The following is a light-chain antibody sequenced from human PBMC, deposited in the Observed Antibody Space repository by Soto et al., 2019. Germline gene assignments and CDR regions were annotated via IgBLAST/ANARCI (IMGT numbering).Light chain of an antibody. CDR3: CSYAGSSSYV. Sequence: QSVLTQPASVSGSPGPSITISCTGFSSNIGSYNLVSWYQQHPGKAPQLMIYEVTKRPSGVSNRFSGSKSGNTASLTISGLQTEDEADYYCCSYAGSSSYVFGTGTKVTV. J-gene: IGLJ1*01. V-gene: IGLV2-23*02. CDR2: EVT. CDR1: SSNIGSYNL.